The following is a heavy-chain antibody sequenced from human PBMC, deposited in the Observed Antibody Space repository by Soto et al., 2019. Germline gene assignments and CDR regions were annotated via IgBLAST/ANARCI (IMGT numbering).Heavy chain of an antibody. J-gene: IGHJ4*02. CDR3: ASFSGATYGDYGGGIKY. Sequence: SETLSLTCTVSGGSISGSSYYWGWIRQPPGKGLECIGSVHYSGSTDYNPSLKSRVTISVDTSKNQFSLKLSSVTAADTAVYFCASFSGATYGDYGGGIKYWGQGTLVTVSS. CDR1: GGSISGSSYY. D-gene: IGHD4-17*01. CDR2: VHYSGST. V-gene: IGHV4-39*01.